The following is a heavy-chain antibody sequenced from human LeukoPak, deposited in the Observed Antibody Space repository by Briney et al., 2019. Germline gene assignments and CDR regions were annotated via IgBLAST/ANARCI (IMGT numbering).Heavy chain of an antibody. CDR1: GGSISSYY. V-gene: IGHV4-39*07. J-gene: IGHJ4*02. Sequence: SETLSLTCTVSGGSISSYYWGWIRQPPGKGLEWIGSIYYSGSTYYNPSLKSRVTISVDTSKNQFSLKLSSVTAADTAVYYCARLLRGDHLDYWGQGTLVTVSS. CDR3: ARLLRGDHLDY. CDR2: IYYSGST. D-gene: IGHD2-21*02.